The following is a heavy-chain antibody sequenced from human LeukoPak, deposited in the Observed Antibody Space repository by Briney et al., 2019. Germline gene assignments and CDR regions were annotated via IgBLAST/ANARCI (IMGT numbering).Heavy chain of an antibody. J-gene: IGHJ5*02. Sequence: PGGSLRLSCAASGFTFSNYWMSWVRQAPGKGLEWVANMKGDGSEKHYVDSMKGRFTISRDNAKNSLYLQLNSLTAEDTAVYYCARQVQYRSGYFPPDPWGQGTLVTVSS. CDR1: GFTFSNYW. D-gene: IGHD6-19*01. CDR3: ARQVQYRSGYFPPDP. V-gene: IGHV3-7*01. CDR2: MKGDGSEK.